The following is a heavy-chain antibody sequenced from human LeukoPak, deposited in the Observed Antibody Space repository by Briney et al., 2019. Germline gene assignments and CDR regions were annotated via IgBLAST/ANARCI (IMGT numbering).Heavy chain of an antibody. V-gene: IGHV4-30-2*01. CDR3: ARGGPMIVVLNY. J-gene: IGHJ4*02. Sequence: SETLSLTCTVSGGSISSGGYYWSWIRQPPGKGLEWIGYIYHSGSTYYNPSLKSRVTISVDRSKNQSSLKLSSVTAADTAVYYCARGGPMIVVLNYWGQGTLVTVSS. CDR2: IYHSGST. CDR1: GGSISSGGYY. D-gene: IGHD3-22*01.